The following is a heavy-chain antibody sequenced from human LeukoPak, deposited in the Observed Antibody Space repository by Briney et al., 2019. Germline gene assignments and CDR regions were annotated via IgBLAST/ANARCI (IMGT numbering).Heavy chain of an antibody. CDR1: GYTFTGYY. CDR3: ARDSIYDSSGYEIANFDY. J-gene: IGHJ4*02. Sequence: ASVKVSCKASGYTFTGYYMHWVRQAPGQGLEWMGIINPSGGSTSYAQKFQGRVTMTRDTSTSTVYMELSSLRSEDTAVYYCARDSIYDSSGYEIANFDYWGQGTLVTVSS. D-gene: IGHD3-22*01. CDR2: INPSGGST. V-gene: IGHV1-46*01.